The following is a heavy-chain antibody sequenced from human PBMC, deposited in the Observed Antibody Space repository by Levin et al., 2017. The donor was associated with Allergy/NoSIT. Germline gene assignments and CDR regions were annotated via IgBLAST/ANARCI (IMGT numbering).Heavy chain of an antibody. CDR3: AKRGYCSVNTCQSHAAIDV. J-gene: IGHJ3*01. Sequence: PGESLKISCAASGFQFSLYGMHWVRQAPGKGLEWVALMVFDGNDQYYEDSVRGGFTISIDSSKNTLYLQMSSLRENDTAIYYCAKRGYCSVNTCQSHAAIDVWGQGTLVMVSS. V-gene: IGHV3-30*18. CDR2: MVFDGNDQ. D-gene: IGHD2-15*01. CDR1: GFQFSLYG.